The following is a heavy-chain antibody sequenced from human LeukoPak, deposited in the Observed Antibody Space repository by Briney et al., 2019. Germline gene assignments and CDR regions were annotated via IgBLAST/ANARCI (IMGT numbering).Heavy chain of an antibody. V-gene: IGHV3-48*03. J-gene: IGHJ6*03. Sequence: GGSLRLSCAASGFTFSSYEMNWVRQAPGKGLEWASYISSSGSTIYYADSVKGRFTISRDNAKNSLYLQMNSLRAEDTAVYYCARDGRRSFWSGTPSYMDVWGKGTTVTVSS. D-gene: IGHD3-3*01. CDR2: ISSSGSTI. CDR1: GFTFSSYE. CDR3: ARDGRRSFWSGTPSYMDV.